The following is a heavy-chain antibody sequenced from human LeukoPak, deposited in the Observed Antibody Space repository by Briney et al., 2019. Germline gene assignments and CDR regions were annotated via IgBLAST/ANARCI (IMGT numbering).Heavy chain of an antibody. Sequence: SETLSLTCTVSGGSISSYYWSWIRQPAGKGLEWIGRIYTSGSTNYNPSLKSRVTMSVDTSKNQFSLKLSSVTAADTAVYYCASEGIVVVPAAIFHYYYYMDVWGKGTTVTVSS. V-gene: IGHV4-4*07. CDR1: GGSISSYY. D-gene: IGHD2-2*02. CDR2: IYTSGST. J-gene: IGHJ6*03. CDR3: ASEGIVVVPAAIFHYYYYMDV.